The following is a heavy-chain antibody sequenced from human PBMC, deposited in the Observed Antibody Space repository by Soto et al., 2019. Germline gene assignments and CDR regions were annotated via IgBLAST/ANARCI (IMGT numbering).Heavy chain of an antibody. J-gene: IGHJ4*02. Sequence: SETLSLTCTVSGGSVSSGSCYWSWIRQPPGKGLEWIGYIYYSGSTNYNPSLKSRVTISVDTSKNQFSLKLSSVTAADTAVYYCARGDGYNFANDYWGQGTLVTVSS. D-gene: IGHD5-12*01. CDR3: ARGDGYNFANDY. CDR2: IYYSGST. V-gene: IGHV4-61*01. CDR1: GGSVSSGSCY.